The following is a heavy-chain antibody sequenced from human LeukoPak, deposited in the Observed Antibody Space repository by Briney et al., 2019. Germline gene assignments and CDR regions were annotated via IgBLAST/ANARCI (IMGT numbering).Heavy chain of an antibody. CDR2: ISSSSSYI. CDR1: GFTFSSYS. J-gene: IGHJ6*03. D-gene: IGHD6-13*01. V-gene: IGHV3-21*01. CDR3: ARDRVAAAGRPLYYYYYMDV. Sequence: GGSLRLSCAASGFTFSSYSMNWVRQAPGKGLEWVSSISSSSSYIYYADSVKGRFTISRDNAKNSLYLQMNSLRAEDTAVYYCARDRVAAAGRPLYYYYYMDVWGKGTTVTVSS.